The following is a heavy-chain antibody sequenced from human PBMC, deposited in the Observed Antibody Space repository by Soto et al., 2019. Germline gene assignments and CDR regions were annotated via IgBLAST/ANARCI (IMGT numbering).Heavy chain of an antibody. CDR2: INPDNGNT. J-gene: IGHJ5*02. Sequence: ASVKVSCKASGYTLTRYTMNWVRQAPGQRLEWMGWINPDNGNTKSSQKFQDRVIITRDTSASTAYMDLSSLRSEDTAVYYCARGIATGHLDPWGQGTLVTVSS. V-gene: IGHV1-3*01. CDR3: ARGIATGHLDP. CDR1: GYTLTRYT. D-gene: IGHD2-15*01.